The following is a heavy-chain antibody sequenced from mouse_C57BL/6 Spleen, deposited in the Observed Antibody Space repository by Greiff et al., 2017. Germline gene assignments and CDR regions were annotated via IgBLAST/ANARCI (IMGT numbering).Heavy chain of an antibody. V-gene: IGHV5-4*01. CDR3: ARGGGGGLRGRYFDD. D-gene: IGHD2-2*01. J-gene: IGHJ1*03. CDR2: ISDGGSYT. CDR1: GFTFSSYA. Sequence: VQLKESGGGLVKPGGSLKLSCAASGFTFSSYAMSWVRQTPEKRLWLVATISDGGSYTYYPDNVKGRFTISRENAKNNLYLQMRRLKSEDTAMYYCARGGGGGLRGRYFDDWGTGTAVTVSS.